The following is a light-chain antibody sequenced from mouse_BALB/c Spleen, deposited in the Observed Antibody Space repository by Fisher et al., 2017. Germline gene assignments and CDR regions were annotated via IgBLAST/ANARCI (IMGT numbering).Light chain of an antibody. CDR1: SSVSY. CDR2: LTS. J-gene: IGKJ2*01. CDR3: QQFTSSPYT. V-gene: IGKV4-68*01. Sequence: IVITQTTAIMSASPGEKVTMTCSASSSVSYMYWYQQKPRSSPKPWIYLTSNLASGVPARFSGSGSGNSYSLTISSMEGEDAATYYCQQFTSSPYTFGGGTKL.